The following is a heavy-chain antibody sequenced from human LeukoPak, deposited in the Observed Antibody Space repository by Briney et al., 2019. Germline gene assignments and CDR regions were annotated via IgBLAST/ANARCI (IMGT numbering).Heavy chain of an antibody. CDR2: INPSGGST. D-gene: IGHD3-22*01. V-gene: IGHV1-46*01. Sequence: GASVKVSCKASGYTFTSYYMHWVRQAPGQGLEWMGIINPSGGSTSYAQKFQGRVTMTRDMSTSTVYMELSSLRSEDTAVYYCARAGYYGSSGYYYGAHDYWGQGTLVTVSS. CDR1: GYTFTSYY. CDR3: ARAGYYGSSGYYYGAHDY. J-gene: IGHJ4*02.